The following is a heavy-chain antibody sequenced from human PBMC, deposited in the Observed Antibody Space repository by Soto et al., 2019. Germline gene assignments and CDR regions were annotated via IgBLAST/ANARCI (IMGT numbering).Heavy chain of an antibody. D-gene: IGHD2-15*01. V-gene: IGHV3-7*01. Sequence: EVQLVESGGGLVQPGGSLRLSCVASGFTFSTYWMTWVRQAPGKGLEWVANMKQDGSQKYYVDSVKGRFTISRDNAKNSLYLQMNSLRAEDTAVYYCARGWDGGTPDWYFDLWGRGTLATVSS. CDR1: GFTFSTYW. CDR2: MKQDGSQK. CDR3: ARGWDGGTPDWYFDL. J-gene: IGHJ2*01.